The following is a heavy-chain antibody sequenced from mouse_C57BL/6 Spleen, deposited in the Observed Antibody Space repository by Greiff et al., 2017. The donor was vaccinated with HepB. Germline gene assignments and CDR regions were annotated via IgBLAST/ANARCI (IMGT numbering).Heavy chain of an antibody. CDR3: TTEVVATNWYFDV. D-gene: IGHD1-1*01. CDR2: IDPENGDT. Sequence: VQLQQSGAELVRPGASVKLSCTASGFNIKDDYMHWVKQRPEQGLEWIGWIDPENGDTEYASKFQGKATITADTSSNTAYLQLSSLTSEDTAVYYCTTEVVATNWYFDVWGTGTTVTVSS. J-gene: IGHJ1*03. V-gene: IGHV14-4*01. CDR1: GFNIKDDY.